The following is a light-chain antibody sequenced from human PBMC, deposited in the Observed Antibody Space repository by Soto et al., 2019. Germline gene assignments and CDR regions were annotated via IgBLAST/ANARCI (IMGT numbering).Light chain of an antibody. Sequence: EIVLTQSPATLSLSPGERATLTCRASQSVSSYLAWYQQKPGQAPRLLIYDASNRATGIPARFSGSGSGTEFTLTINSLQSEDLAVYYCQRYGSSPLTFGGGTKVDIK. CDR2: DAS. V-gene: IGKV3-11*01. CDR1: QSVSSY. J-gene: IGKJ4*01. CDR3: QRYGSSPLT.